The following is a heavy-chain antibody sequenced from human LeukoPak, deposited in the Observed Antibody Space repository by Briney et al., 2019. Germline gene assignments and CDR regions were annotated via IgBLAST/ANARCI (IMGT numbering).Heavy chain of an antibody. V-gene: IGHV3-21*01. CDR1: GFTFNIYG. J-gene: IGHJ4*02. CDR3: ARGRYYDSSGPTHY. CDR2: ISGSSSSYI. Sequence: GGSLRLSCVASGFTFNIYGMNWVRQAPGKGLEWVSSISGSSSSYIYYADSLKGRFTISRDNAKNSLYLQMNSLRAEDTAVYYCARGRYYDSSGPTHYWGQGTLVTVSS. D-gene: IGHD3-22*01.